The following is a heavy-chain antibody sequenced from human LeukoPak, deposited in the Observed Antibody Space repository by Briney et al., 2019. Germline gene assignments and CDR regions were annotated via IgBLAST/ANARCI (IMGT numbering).Heavy chain of an antibody. V-gene: IGHV1-46*01. CDR1: GYTFTSYY. J-gene: IGHJ4*02. CDR2: INPSAGST. D-gene: IGHD2-8*01. Sequence: GASVKVSCKASGYTFTSYYMHWVRQAPGQGFEWVGIINPSAGSTSYSPKFQGRVTITRDTSTSTVYMDLSSLRSEDTAVYFCARAPATNGIDDYWGQGTLVTVSS. CDR3: ARAPATNGIDDY.